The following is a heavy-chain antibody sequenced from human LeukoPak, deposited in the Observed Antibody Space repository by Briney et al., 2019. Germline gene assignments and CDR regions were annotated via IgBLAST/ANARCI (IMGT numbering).Heavy chain of an antibody. J-gene: IGHJ1*01. Sequence: GGSLRLSCAASGFTFSSYAMSWVRQAPGKGLEWVAAISGSGGSTYYADSVKGRFTISRDNSKNTLYLQMNSLRAEDTAVYYCAKDQVTYYDSSGYQGYFQHWGQGTLVTVSS. CDR3: AKDQVTYYDSSGYQGYFQH. V-gene: IGHV3-23*01. CDR2: ISGSGGST. D-gene: IGHD3-22*01. CDR1: GFTFSSYA.